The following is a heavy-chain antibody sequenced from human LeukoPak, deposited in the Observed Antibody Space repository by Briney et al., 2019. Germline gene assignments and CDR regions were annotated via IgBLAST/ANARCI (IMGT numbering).Heavy chain of an antibody. CDR3: ARDLGYCSTTGCYNWFDP. CDR2: LYYSGNT. J-gene: IGHJ5*02. CDR1: GGSISSYY. Sequence: PSETLSLTCTVSGGSISSYYWSWIRQPPGKGLEWIGYLYYSGNTNYNPSLKSRVTISVDTSKNQFSLKLSSVTAADTAVYYCARDLGYCSTTGCYNWFDPWGQGTLVTVSS. V-gene: IGHV4-59*01. D-gene: IGHD2-2*01.